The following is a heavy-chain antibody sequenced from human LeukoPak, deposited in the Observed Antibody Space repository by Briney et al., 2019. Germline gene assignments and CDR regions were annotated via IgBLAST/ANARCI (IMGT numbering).Heavy chain of an antibody. J-gene: IGHJ4*02. V-gene: IGHV3-9*03. D-gene: IGHD3-3*01. CDR3: AKDMGYDFWSGSPLDY. CDR2: ISWSRGSK. CDR1: GFTFDDYA. Sequence: GGSLRLSCAASGFTFDDYAMHWVRQAPGKGLEGVSGISWSRGSKGCSDSVKGRFTISRDNAKNSLYLQMNSLRAEDMALYYCAKDMGYDFWSGSPLDYWGQGTLVTVSS.